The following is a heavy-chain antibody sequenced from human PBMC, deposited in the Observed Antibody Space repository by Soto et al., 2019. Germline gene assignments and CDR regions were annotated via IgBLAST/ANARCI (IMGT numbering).Heavy chain of an antibody. CDR2: IYYSGST. CDR3: ARGRSRSSSWYNWFDP. Sequence: LSLTCTVSGGSISSGGYYWSWIRQHPGKGLEWIGYIYYSGSTYYNPSLKSRVTISVDTSKNQFSLKLSSVTAADTAVYYCARGRSRSSSWYNWFDPWGQGTLVTVSS. CDR1: GGSISSGGYY. V-gene: IGHV4-31*03. J-gene: IGHJ5*02. D-gene: IGHD6-13*01.